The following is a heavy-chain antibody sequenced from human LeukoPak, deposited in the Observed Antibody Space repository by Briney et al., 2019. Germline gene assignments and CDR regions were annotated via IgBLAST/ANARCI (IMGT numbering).Heavy chain of an antibody. V-gene: IGHV4-30-4*01. CDR2: FSYSGTT. CDR3: ARGRVETSYYDNSNSGNGFDP. D-gene: IGHD3-22*01. J-gene: IGHJ5*02. CDR1: GGSISSDDYY. Sequence: SETLSLTCTVSGGSISSDDYYRNWIRQPPGKGLEWIGYFSYSGTTYYNPSLKGRVTISIDASKNHFSLKLNSVTAADSAVYYCARGRVETSYYDNSNSGNGFDPWGQGTLVTVSS.